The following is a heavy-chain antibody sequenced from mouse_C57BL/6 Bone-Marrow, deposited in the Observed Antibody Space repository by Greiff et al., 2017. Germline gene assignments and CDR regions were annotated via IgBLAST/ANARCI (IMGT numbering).Heavy chain of an antibody. CDR2: IHPNSGST. J-gene: IGHJ3*01. D-gene: IGHD2-10*02. CDR3: ARGVWLGFAY. CDR1: GYTFTSYW. Sequence: VQLQQPGAELVKPGASVKLSCKASGYTFTSYWMHWVKQRPGQGLEWIGMIHPNSGSTNYNEKFKSKATLTVDKSSSTAYMPLSSLTSEDSAVYYCARGVWLGFAYWGQGTLVTVSA. V-gene: IGHV1-64*01.